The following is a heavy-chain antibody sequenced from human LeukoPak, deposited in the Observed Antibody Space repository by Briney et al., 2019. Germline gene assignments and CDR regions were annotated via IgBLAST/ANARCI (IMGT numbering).Heavy chain of an antibody. CDR2: TNSDETTT. J-gene: IGHJ4*02. Sequence: PGGSLRLSCTASGVTFSSYWMHWVRQAPGKGLVWVSRTNSDETTTNYADSVKGRFTISRDNAKNTLYLQMTSLRAEDTALYYCARVEAGGDYSKFDSWGQGTLVTVSS. CDR1: GVTFSSYW. CDR3: ARVEAGGDYSKFDS. D-gene: IGHD2-21*02. V-gene: IGHV3-74*01.